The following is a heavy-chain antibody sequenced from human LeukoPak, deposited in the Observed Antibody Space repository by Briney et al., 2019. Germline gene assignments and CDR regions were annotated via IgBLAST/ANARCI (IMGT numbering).Heavy chain of an antibody. Sequence: KPSETLSLTCTVSGGSISSTPYYWGWIRQPPGKGLEWIGTLFYSGSTYYNPSLKSRVAISVDTANNQFSLRLSSVTAADTAVYYCAKESTGAKTFDSWGQGTLVTVSS. CDR2: LFYSGST. CDR1: GGSISSTPYY. V-gene: IGHV4-39*07. CDR3: AKESTGAKTFDS. D-gene: IGHD7-27*01. J-gene: IGHJ4*02.